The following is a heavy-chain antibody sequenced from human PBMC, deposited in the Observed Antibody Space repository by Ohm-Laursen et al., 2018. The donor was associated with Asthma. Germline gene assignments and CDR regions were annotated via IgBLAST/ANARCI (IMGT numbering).Heavy chain of an antibody. J-gene: IGHJ4*02. CDR2: ISWNSGSI. D-gene: IGHD2-15*01. Sequence: SLRLSRTASGFTFDDYAMHWVRQAPGKGLEWVSGISWNSGSIGYADSVKGRFTISRDNAKNSLYLQMNSLRAEDTALYYCAKDRRRSGGSFDYWGQGTLVTVSS. CDR3: AKDRRRSGGSFDY. V-gene: IGHV3-9*01. CDR1: GFTFDDYA.